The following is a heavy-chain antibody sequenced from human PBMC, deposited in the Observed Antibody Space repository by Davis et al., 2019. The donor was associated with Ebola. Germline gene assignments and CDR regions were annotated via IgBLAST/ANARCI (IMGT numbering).Heavy chain of an antibody. D-gene: IGHD2-2*01. CDR2: INHSGST. J-gene: IGHJ5*01. Sequence: PGGSLRPSCAVYGASFSGYYWSWIRQPPGKGLEWIGEINHSGSTNYNPSLKSRVTISVDTSKNQFSLKLTSVTAADTAVYYCARYCSSNTCNLFDFWGQGSLVTVSS. CDR3: ARYCSSNTCNLFDF. V-gene: IGHV4-34*01. CDR1: GASFSGYY.